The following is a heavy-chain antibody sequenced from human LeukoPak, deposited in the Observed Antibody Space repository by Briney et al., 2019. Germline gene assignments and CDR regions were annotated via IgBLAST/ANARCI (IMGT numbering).Heavy chain of an antibody. CDR3: ARETPRRGETRDGYR. D-gene: IGHD5-24*01. V-gene: IGHV3-7*01. CDR1: GFTFSTFW. Sequence: GGSLRLSCAASGFTFSTFWMNWVRQVPGKGLECLANIKEDGSETYYADSVKGRFTISRDNPKNLLFLQINSLRVEDTAVYYCARETPRRGETRDGYRWGQGTVVTVSS. J-gene: IGHJ4*02. CDR2: IKEDGSET.